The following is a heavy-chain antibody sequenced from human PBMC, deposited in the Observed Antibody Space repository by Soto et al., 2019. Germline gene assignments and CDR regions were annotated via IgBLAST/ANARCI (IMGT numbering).Heavy chain of an antibody. CDR3: ARAVLPATAPFDY. Sequence: QVQLQESGPRLVKPSETLSLTCIVSGGSISNYYWSWIRQPPGKGLDWIGYIYYSGSTNYNPSLQSRVTISVDTSKNQFSLKLSSVTAADTAVYYCARAVLPATAPFDYWGQGTLVTVSS. J-gene: IGHJ4*02. CDR1: GGSISNYY. V-gene: IGHV4-59*01. CDR2: IYYSGST. D-gene: IGHD2-2*01.